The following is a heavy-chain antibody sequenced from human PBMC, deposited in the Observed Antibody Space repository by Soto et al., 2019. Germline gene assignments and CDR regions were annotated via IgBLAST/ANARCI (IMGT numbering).Heavy chain of an antibody. CDR2: ISWNSGSI. J-gene: IGHJ4*02. D-gene: IGHD6-19*01. Sequence: EVQLVGSGGGWVQSGGSLRLPLAAPGFTLDDYALPWVRQAPGKGLEWVSGISWNSGSIGYADSVKGRFTISRDNAKNSLYLQMNSLRPEDTALYYCAKGLSGWRSSLGYWGQGTPVTVPS. CDR3: AKGLSGWRSSLGY. V-gene: IGHV3-9*01. CDR1: GFTLDDYA.